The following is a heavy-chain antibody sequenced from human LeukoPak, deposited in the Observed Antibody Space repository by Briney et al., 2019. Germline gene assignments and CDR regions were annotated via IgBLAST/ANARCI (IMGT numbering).Heavy chain of an antibody. J-gene: IGHJ4*02. D-gene: IGHD3-22*01. CDR2: ISWDGGST. V-gene: IGHV3-43D*03. CDR3: AKGQDSSGYWADY. CDR1: GFTFDDYA. Sequence: GGSLRLSCAASGFTFDDYAMHWVRQAPGKGLEWVSLISWDGGSTYYADSVKGRFTISRDNSKNSLYLQMNSLRAEDTALYYCAKGQDSSGYWADYWGQGTLVTVSS.